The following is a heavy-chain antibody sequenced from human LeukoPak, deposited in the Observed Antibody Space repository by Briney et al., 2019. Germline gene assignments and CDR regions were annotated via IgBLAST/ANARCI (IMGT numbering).Heavy chain of an antibody. CDR1: GFTFSDYW. D-gene: IGHD3-22*01. J-gene: IGHJ5*02. CDR3: ARGLYYFDSSGYYASDL. CDR2: IKQDGSEK. Sequence: GGSLRLSCAASGFTFSDYWMSWVRQAPGKGLEWVANIKQDGSEKHYVDSLRGRFTISRDNAKNSLDLQMNSLRAEDTAVYFCARGLYYFDSSGYYASDLWGQGTLVTVSS. V-gene: IGHV3-7*01.